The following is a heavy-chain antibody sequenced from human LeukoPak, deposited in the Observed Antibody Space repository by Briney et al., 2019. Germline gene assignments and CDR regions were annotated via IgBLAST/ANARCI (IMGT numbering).Heavy chain of an antibody. CDR3: ARDLITMVRGVITSSAFDI. V-gene: IGHV3-74*01. D-gene: IGHD3-10*01. CDR1: GFTFSSYW. J-gene: IGHJ3*02. CDR2: INSDGSST. Sequence: GGSLRLSCAASGFTFSSYWMHWVRQAPGKGLVWVSRINSDGSSTSYADSVKGRFTISRDNAKDTLYLQMNSLRAEDTAVYYCARDLITMVRGVITSSAFDIWGQGTMVTVSS.